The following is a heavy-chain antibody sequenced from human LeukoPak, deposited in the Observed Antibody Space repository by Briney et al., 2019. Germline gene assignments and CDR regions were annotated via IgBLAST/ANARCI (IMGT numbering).Heavy chain of an antibody. V-gene: IGHV5-51*01. J-gene: IGHJ6*02. CDR3: ARHSGYNSGSGRRYYFYGMDV. D-gene: IGHD3-10*01. CDR1: GYSFTSYW. Sequence: GESLKISCKGSGYSFTSYWIGWVRQMPGKGLEWMGIIYPGDSDTRYSPSFQGQVTISADKSISTAYLQWSSLKASDTAMYYCARHSGYNSGSGRRYYFYGMDVWGQGTTVTVSS. CDR2: IYPGDSDT.